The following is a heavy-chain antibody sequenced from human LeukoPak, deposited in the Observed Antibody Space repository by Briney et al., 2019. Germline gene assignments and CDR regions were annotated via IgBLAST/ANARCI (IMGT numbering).Heavy chain of an antibody. J-gene: IGHJ6*03. CDR2: IYYSGST. V-gene: IGHV4-59*01. CDR1: GGSISNYY. CDR3: ARASSGQRRDGYNYYYYYYMDV. D-gene: IGHD5-24*01. Sequence: PSETLSLTCTVSGGSISNYYWSWIRQPPGKGLEWIGYIYYSGSTNYSPSLKSRVTISVDTSKNQFSLKLSSVTAADTAVYHCARASSGQRRDGYNYYYYYYMDVWGKGTTVTVSS.